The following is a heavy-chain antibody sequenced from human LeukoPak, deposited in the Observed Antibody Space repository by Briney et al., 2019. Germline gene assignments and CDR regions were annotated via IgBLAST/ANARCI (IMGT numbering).Heavy chain of an antibody. CDR2: INSDGINT. CDR1: GFTFSNYW. J-gene: IGHJ2*01. V-gene: IGHV3-74*01. Sequence: GGSLRLSCAASGFTFSNYWMHWVRQAPGKGLVWVSRINSDGINTSYADSVKGRFTISRDNAKNSLYLQMNSLRAEDTAVYYCARDFHHTAPWYFDLWGRGTLVTVSS. CDR3: ARDFHHTAPWYFDL.